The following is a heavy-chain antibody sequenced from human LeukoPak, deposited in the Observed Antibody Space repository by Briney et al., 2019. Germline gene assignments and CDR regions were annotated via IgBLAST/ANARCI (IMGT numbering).Heavy chain of an antibody. D-gene: IGHD2-8*02. CDR1: GHSFNNDW. CDR3: ARLSTGGHYYSAY. CDR2: IHLGILET. V-gene: IGHV5-51*01. Sequence: GESLKISCKGSGHSFNNDWIGWVRQMPGKRLEWMGIIHLGILETRYSPSFQGQVTISADKSTTTAYLQWSNLKASDSAMHHCARLSTGGHYYSAYWGQGTLVTVSS. J-gene: IGHJ4*02.